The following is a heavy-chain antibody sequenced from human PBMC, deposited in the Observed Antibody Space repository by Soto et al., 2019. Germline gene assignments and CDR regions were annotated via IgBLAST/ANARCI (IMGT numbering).Heavy chain of an antibody. CDR3: AKSHYDSSGSYWIDQ. J-gene: IGHJ5*02. CDR2: ISYDGSKK. CDR1: GFTFSTYG. V-gene: IGHV3-30*18. Sequence: QVQLVESGGGVVQPGRSLRLSCAASGFTFSTYGMHWVRQAPGKGLEWVAVISYDGSKKDYADSVKGRFTISRDNSKYTLYLQTNSLRAEDTAVYYCAKSHYDSSGSYWIDQWGHGTLVTVSS. D-gene: IGHD3-22*01.